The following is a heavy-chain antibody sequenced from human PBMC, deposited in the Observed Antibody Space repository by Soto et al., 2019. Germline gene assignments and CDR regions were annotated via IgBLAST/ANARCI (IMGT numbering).Heavy chain of an antibody. Sequence: PGESLKISCKGSGYSFAGYWITWVRQKPRKGLEWMGRIDPSDSQTYYSPSFRGHVTISVTKSITTVFLQWSSLRASDTAMYYCARQIYDSDTGPNFQYYFDSWSQGTPVTVSS. J-gene: IGHJ4*02. CDR1: GYSFAGYW. CDR2: IDPSDSQT. D-gene: IGHD3-22*01. CDR3: ARQIYDSDTGPNFQYYFDS. V-gene: IGHV5-10-1*01.